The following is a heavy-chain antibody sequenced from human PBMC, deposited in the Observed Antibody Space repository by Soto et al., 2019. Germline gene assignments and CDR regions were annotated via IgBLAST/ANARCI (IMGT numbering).Heavy chain of an antibody. CDR1: GGSISSGGYY. V-gene: IGHV4-31*03. J-gene: IGHJ4*02. D-gene: IGHD3-3*01. CDR3: ARDRSGHRAYYFDY. CDR2: ISYKGRT. Sequence: SETLSLTCTVSGGSISSGGYYWSWIRQHPERGLEWIGYISYKGRTYYTPSLKSRLSISLDTSKNQFSLKLSSVTAADTAVYYCARDRSGHRAYYFDYWGQGTLVTVSS.